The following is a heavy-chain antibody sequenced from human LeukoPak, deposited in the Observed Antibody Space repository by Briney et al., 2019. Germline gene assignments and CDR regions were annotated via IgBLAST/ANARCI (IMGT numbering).Heavy chain of an antibody. V-gene: IGHV4-31*03. CDR1: GGSISSGGYY. CDR3: ARERPYGPGRGYFDY. Sequence: SETLSLTCTVSGGSISSGGYYWSWIRQHPGKGLEWIGYIYYNSGNTYYNPSLKSRLTISVDTSKNQFSLTLSSVTAADTAVYYCARERPYGPGRGYFDYWGQGTLVTVSS. J-gene: IGHJ4*02. D-gene: IGHD3-10*01. CDR2: IYYNSGNT.